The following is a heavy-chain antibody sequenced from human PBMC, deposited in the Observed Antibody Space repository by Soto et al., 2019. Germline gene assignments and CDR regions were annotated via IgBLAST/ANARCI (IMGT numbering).Heavy chain of an antibody. V-gene: IGHV4-34*01. CDR1: GGSFSGYY. CDR3: AREGHCSSTSCPGDY. J-gene: IGHJ4*02. CDR2: INHSGST. D-gene: IGHD2-2*01. Sequence: SETLSLTCAVYGGSFSGYYWSWIRQPPGKGLEWIGEINHSGSTNYNPSLKSRVTISVDTSKNQFSLKLSSVTAADTAVYYCAREGHCSSTSCPGDYWGQRTLVTVSS.